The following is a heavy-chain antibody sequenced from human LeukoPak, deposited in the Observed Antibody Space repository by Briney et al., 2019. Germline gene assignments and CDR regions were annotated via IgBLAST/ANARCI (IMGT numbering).Heavy chain of an antibody. Sequence: ASVKVSCKASGYTFTSYGISWVRQAPGQGLEWMGIINPSGGSTSYAQKFQGRVTMTRDTSTSTVYMELSSLRSEDTAVYYCARDGLVVISPGSLARPGRPSASFDYWGQGTLVTVSS. V-gene: IGHV1-46*01. CDR1: GYTFTSYG. CDR2: INPSGGST. D-gene: IGHD3-22*01. CDR3: ARDGLVVISPGSLARPGRPSASFDY. J-gene: IGHJ4*02.